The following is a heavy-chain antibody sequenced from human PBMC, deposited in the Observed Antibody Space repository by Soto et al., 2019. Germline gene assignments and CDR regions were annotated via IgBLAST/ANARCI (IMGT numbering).Heavy chain of an antibody. J-gene: IGHJ6*02. CDR3: ARGLDDRGIVVVPAANPWYYGMDV. CDR1: GRTLSNNA. V-gene: IGHV1-69*06. CDR2: IIPLSATT. D-gene: IGHD2-2*01. Sequence: QVQLVQAGTEVKKPGSSVKVSCKASGRTLSNNAISWVRQAPGQGLEWMGGIIPLSATTNYAQKFQGRVTITADRSTSTAYMELTSLTSEDTAVYYCARGLDDRGIVVVPAANPWYYGMDVWSQGNTVTVAS.